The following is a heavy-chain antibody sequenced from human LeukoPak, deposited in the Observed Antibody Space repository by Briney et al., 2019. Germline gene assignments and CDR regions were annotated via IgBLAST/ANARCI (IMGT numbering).Heavy chain of an antibody. Sequence: HPGGSLRLSCAASGFTFSSYAMSWIRQAPGKGLEWVSYISSSGSTIYYADSVKGRFTISRDNAKNSLYLQMNSLRAEDTAVYYCARDLGGIQLWSYYFDYWGQGTLVTVSS. D-gene: IGHD5-18*01. CDR3: ARDLGGIQLWSYYFDY. V-gene: IGHV3-48*04. CDR1: GFTFSSYA. CDR2: ISSSGSTI. J-gene: IGHJ4*02.